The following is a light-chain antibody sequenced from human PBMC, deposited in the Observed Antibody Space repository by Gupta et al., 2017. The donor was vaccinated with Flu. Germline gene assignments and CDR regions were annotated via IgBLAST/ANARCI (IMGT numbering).Light chain of an antibody. J-gene: IGLJ3*02. CDR3: AAWDDSLSSWV. CDR1: RSNIGRND. V-gene: IGLV1-47*01. CDR2: RNN. Sequence: RVTVSCSGSRSNIGRNDVYWYQQLPGTAPKLLPYRNNQRPSGVPDRFSGSKSGTSASLAISGLRSEDEADYYCAAWDDSLSSWVFGGGTKVTVL.